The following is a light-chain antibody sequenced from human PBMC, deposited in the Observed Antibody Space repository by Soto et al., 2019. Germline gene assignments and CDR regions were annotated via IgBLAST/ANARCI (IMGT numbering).Light chain of an antibody. CDR3: QQFNNWPLT. CDR1: QSLRGD. CDR2: CAS. V-gene: IGKV3-15*01. Sequence: EIVMTQSPATLSVSLGEGVTLSCRASQSLRGDLAWYQQKPGQTPRLLIYCASTRATGVPARFSGSGSGTEFTLTISSLQSEDSAVYYCQQFNNWPLTFGGGTKVEIK. J-gene: IGKJ4*01.